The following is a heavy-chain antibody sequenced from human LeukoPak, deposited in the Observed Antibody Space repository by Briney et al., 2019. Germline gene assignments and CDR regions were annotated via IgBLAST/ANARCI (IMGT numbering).Heavy chain of an antibody. CDR3: VAAAGRYYYYYYMDV. D-gene: IGHD6-13*01. Sequence: GGSLRLSCAASGFTFDDYAMHWVRQAPGKGLEWGSLINWDGGSTYYAESVKGRFTISRDNSKNSMYLQMNSLRAEDTALHYCVAAAGRYYYYYYMDVWGKGTTVTVSS. J-gene: IGHJ6*03. V-gene: IGHV3-43D*04. CDR1: GFTFDDYA. CDR2: INWDGGST.